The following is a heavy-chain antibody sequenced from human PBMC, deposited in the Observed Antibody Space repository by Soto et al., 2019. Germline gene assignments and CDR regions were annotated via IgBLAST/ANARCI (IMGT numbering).Heavy chain of an antibody. CDR1: GFTFSSYA. Sequence: EVQLLESGGGLVQPGGSLRLSCAASGFTFSSYAMSWVRQAPGKGLEWVSGISGSGGSTYYADSVKGRFTISRDISKNTLFVQMNSLRVEDTAVYYCAKVGIYCTNGVCRGYWGQGTLVTVSS. V-gene: IGHV3-23*01. CDR3: AKVGIYCTNGVCRGY. J-gene: IGHJ4*02. CDR2: ISGSGGST. D-gene: IGHD2-8*01.